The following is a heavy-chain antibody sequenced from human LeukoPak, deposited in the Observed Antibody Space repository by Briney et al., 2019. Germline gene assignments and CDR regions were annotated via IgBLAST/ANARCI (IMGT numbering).Heavy chain of an antibody. V-gene: IGHV3-23*01. CDR1: GFTFSSYA. D-gene: IGHD6-19*01. CDR2: ISTAGYST. J-gene: IGHJ4*02. CDR3: AKDATGYSSGGGYFDY. Sequence: EGSLSLSCAASGFTFSSYAMSWVRQAPGKGLEWVSTISTAGYSTYYADSVKDRFTISRDNSENTLYLQMNSLRPEDTAMYYCAKDATGYSSGGGYFDYWGQGALVTVSS.